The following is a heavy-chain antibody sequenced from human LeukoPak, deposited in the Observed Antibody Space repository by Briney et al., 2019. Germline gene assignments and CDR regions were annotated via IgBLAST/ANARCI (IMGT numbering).Heavy chain of an antibody. J-gene: IGHJ4*02. CDR2: ISGSGGST. CDR3: AKRQKRKYYYDSSGYYPALFDY. Sequence: GGSLRLSCAASGFTFSSYAMHWVRQAPGKGLEWVSAISGSGGSTYYADSVKGRFTISRDNSKNTLYLQMNSLRAEDTAVYYCAKRQKRKYYYDSSGYYPALFDYWGQGTLVTVSS. D-gene: IGHD3-22*01. CDR1: GFTFSSYA. V-gene: IGHV3-23*01.